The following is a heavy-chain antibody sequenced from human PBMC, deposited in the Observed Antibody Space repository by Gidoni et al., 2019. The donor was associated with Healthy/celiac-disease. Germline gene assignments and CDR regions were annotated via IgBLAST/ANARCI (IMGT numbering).Heavy chain of an antibody. CDR3: ARDYYVYYYYMDV. J-gene: IGHJ6*03. D-gene: IGHD3-10*02. V-gene: IGHV1-3*01. CDR2: IKAGNGNT. Sequence: QLPLVQSGAEVKTPGASVKVSCNASGYTFTRYAMHWVRQVPGQRLEWMGWIKAGNGNTKYSQKFQGRVTITRDTTASTAYMEMSSLRSEDTVVYYCARDYYVYYYYMDVWGKGTTVTVSS. CDR1: GYTFTRYA.